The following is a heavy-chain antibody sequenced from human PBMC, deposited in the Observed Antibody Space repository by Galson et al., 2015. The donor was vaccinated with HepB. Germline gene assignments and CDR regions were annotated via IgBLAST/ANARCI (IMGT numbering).Heavy chain of an antibody. V-gene: IGHV3-23*01. Sequence: SLRLSCAASGFTFSSYAMSWVRQAPGKGLEWVSGIGGNTYYADSVKGRFTISRDNSKNTLYLQMNSLRAEDTAVYYCAKGYGYNIRPPTPPPFDIWGQGTMVTVSS. J-gene: IGHJ3*02. CDR1: GFTFSSYA. CDR2: IGGNT. D-gene: IGHD5-24*01. CDR3: AKGYGYNIRPPTPPPFDI.